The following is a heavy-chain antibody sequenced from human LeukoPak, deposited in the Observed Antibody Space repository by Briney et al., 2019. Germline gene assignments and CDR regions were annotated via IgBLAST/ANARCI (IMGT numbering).Heavy chain of an antibody. CDR3: ATDFYDST. D-gene: IGHD3-22*01. V-gene: IGHV3-15*01. Sequence: GGSLRLSCAASGFTFSNFLMTWVRRAPGKGLEWVGRIRSNSDGGTIDYAAPVKGRFTLSRDDSKTTLYLQMNSLQTEDTAVYYCATDFYDSTWGQGTLVTVSS. J-gene: IGHJ5*02. CDR2: IRSNSDGGTI. CDR1: GFTFSNFL.